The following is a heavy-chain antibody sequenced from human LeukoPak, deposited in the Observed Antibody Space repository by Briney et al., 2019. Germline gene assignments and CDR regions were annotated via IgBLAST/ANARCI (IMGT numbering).Heavy chain of an antibody. Sequence: SETLSLTCTVSGGSISSGGYYWSWIRQHPGTGLEWIGYIYYSGSTYYNPSLKSRVTISVDKSKNQFSLKLSSVTAADTAVYYCAAWEPQNWFDPWGQGTLVTVSS. CDR3: AAWEPQNWFDP. CDR2: IYYSGST. V-gene: IGHV4-31*09. J-gene: IGHJ5*02. CDR1: GGSISSGGYY. D-gene: IGHD1-26*01.